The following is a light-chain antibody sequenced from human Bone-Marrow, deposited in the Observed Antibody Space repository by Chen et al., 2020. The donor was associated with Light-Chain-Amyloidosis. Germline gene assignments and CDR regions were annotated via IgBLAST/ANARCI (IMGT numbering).Light chain of an antibody. CDR3: QVWDRSSDRPV. V-gene: IGLV3-21*02. Sequence: SYFLPQPSSVSVAPGQTAPIACGGNNIGSTSVHWYQQTPGQAPLLVVYDDSDRPSGIPERLSGSNSGNTATLTISRVEAGDEADYYCQVWDRSSDRPVFGGGTKLTVL. J-gene: IGLJ3*02. CDR2: DDS. CDR1: NIGSTS.